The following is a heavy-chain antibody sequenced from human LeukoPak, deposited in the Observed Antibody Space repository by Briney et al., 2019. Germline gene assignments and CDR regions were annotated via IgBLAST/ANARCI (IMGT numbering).Heavy chain of an antibody. CDR3: ARDLPDTARVDY. V-gene: IGHV3-30-3*01. CDR2: ISYDGSNK. Sequence: PAGGSLRLSCAASGFTFSSYAMHWVRQAPGKGLEWVAVISYDGSNKYYADSVKGRFTISRDNSKNTLYLQMNSLRAEDTAVYYCARDLPDTARVDYWGQGTLVTVFS. J-gene: IGHJ4*02. CDR1: GFTFSSYA. D-gene: IGHD5-18*01.